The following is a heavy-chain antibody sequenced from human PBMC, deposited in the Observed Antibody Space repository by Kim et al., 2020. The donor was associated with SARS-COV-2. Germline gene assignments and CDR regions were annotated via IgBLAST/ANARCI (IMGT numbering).Heavy chain of an antibody. CDR1: GFTFSAYW. CDR2: IKSDGSAT. Sequence: GGSLTLSCAASGFTFSAYWMHWVRQVPGKGLVWVSRIKSDGSATTYADSVKGRFTISRDNAKNTLYLQMNSLRVEDTAVYYCTRGDRPAFDIWGQGTMVT. V-gene: IGHV3-74*03. J-gene: IGHJ3*02. CDR3: TRGDRPAFDI.